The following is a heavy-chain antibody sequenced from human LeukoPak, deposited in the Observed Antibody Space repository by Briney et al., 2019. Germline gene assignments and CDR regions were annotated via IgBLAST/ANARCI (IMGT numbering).Heavy chain of an antibody. V-gene: IGHV4-30-2*01. J-gene: IGHJ4*02. D-gene: IGHD3-22*01. CDR1: GGSISSGSYL. CDR2: IYSTGST. CDR3: ARGSDYFDSSGLGY. Sequence: SETLSLTCVVSGGSISSGSYLWNWIRQPPGKGLEWIGNIYSTGSTCYNPSLKSRVTLSVDVSKNQFSLNLNSVTAADTAVYYCARGSDYFDSSGLGYWGQGTLVTVSS.